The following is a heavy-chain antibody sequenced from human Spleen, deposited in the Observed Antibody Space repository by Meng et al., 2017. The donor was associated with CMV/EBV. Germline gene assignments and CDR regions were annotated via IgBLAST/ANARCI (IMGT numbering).Heavy chain of an antibody. CDR1: GASVSSGSSY. CDR2: IYYSGSA. CDR3: ARILGRDYFDY. V-gene: IGHV4-61*01. Sequence: GSLRLSCTVSGASVSSGSSYWSWIRQPPGKGLEWIGYIYYSGSANYNPSLKSRVTISVDTSKNQFSLKLSSVTAADTAVYYCARILGRDYFDYWGQGTLVTVSS. J-gene: IGHJ4*02.